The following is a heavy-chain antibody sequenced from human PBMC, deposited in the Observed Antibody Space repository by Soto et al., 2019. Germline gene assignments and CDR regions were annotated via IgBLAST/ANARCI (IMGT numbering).Heavy chain of an antibody. V-gene: IGHV3-30*18. CDR3: AKGHGYNMRGTDY. CDR1: GFTFSSYG. CDR2: ISYDGSNK. D-gene: IGHD5-12*01. J-gene: IGHJ4*02. Sequence: GGSLRLSCAASGFTFSSYGMHWVRQAPGKGLEWVAVISYDGSNKYYADSVKGRFTISRDNSKNTLYLQMNSLRDEDTAVYYCAKGHGYNMRGTDYSGPGTLLTAST.